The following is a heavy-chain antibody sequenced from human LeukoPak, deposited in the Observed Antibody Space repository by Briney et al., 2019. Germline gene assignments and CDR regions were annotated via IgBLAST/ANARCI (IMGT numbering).Heavy chain of an antibody. D-gene: IGHD3-22*01. CDR3: ARESWYYDSSGYLYNWFDP. CDR2: IYYSGST. CDR1: GGSISSYY. J-gene: IGHJ5*02. V-gene: IGHV4-59*01. Sequence: PSETLSLTCTVSGGSISSYYWSWIRQPPGKGLEWIGYIYYSGSTNYNPSLKSRVTISVDTSKNQFSLKLSSVTAADTAVHYCARESWYYDSSGYLYNWFDPWGQGTLVTVSS.